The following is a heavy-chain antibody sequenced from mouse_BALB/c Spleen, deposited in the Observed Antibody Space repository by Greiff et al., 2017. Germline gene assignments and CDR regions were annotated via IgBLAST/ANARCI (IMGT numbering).Heavy chain of an antibody. J-gene: IGHJ4*01. CDR2: IWAGGST. CDR1: GFSLTSYG. D-gene: IGHD2-4*01. V-gene: IGHV2-9*02. Sequence: QVQLKQSGPGLVAPSQSLSITCTVSGFSLTSYGVHWVRQPPGKGLEWLGVIWAGGSTNYNSALMSRLSISKDNSKSQVFLKMNSLQTDDTAMYYCARDIRLRHYAMDYWGQGTSVTVSS. CDR3: ARDIRLRHYAMDY.